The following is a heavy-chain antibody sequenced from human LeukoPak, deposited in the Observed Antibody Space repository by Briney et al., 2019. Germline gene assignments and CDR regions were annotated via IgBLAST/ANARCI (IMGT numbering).Heavy chain of an antibody. CDR2: IYYSGST. Sequence: SETLSLTCTVSGXSISSYYWSWIRQPPGKGLEWIGYIYYSGSTNYNPSLKSRVTISVDTSKNQFSLKLSSVTAADTAVYYCARDDGDNDAFDIWGQGTMVTVSS. J-gene: IGHJ3*02. V-gene: IGHV4-59*01. CDR1: GXSISSYY. D-gene: IGHD4-17*01. CDR3: ARDDGDNDAFDI.